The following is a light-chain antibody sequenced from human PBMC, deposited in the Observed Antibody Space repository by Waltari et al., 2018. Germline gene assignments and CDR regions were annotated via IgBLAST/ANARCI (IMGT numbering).Light chain of an antibody. V-gene: IGKV3-15*01. J-gene: IGKJ1*01. CDR1: QSVKSN. CDR3: QQYNNWPPWT. CDR2: GAS. Sequence: ETVMTQSPATLSLSPGERATLSCRASQSVKSNLAWYQQKPGQAPRLLIYGASTRATTIPARFSGSGSGTEFTLTISSLQSEDFAVYYCQQYNNWPPWTFGQGTKVEIK.